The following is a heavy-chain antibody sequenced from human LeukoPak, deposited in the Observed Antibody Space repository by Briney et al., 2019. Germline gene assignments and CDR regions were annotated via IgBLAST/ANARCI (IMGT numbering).Heavy chain of an antibody. CDR1: GFTFDDYA. V-gene: IGHV3-9*03. CDR2: ISWNSGSI. Sequence: GRSLRLSCAASGFTFDDYARHWVRQAPGKGLEWVSGISWNSGSIGYADSVKGRFTISRDNAKNSLYLQMNSLRAEDMALYYCAKDSLVGATTGAFDIWGQGTMVTVSS. CDR3: AKDSLVGATTGAFDI. J-gene: IGHJ3*02. D-gene: IGHD1-26*01.